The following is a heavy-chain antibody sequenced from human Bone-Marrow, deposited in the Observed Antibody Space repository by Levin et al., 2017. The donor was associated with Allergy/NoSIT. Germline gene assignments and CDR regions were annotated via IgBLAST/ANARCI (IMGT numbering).Heavy chain of an antibody. Sequence: KASETLSLTCAVSGSSISSNNWWSWVRQSPGKGLEWIGEIYHSGSSNYNPSLKSRVTISLDKSKNEVSLNLRSVTAADTAVYYCARVFVDYFGSGSHCDYWGQGALVTVSS. CDR1: GSSISSNNW. D-gene: IGHD3-10*01. J-gene: IGHJ4*02. V-gene: IGHV4-4*02. CDR2: IYHSGSS. CDR3: ARVFVDYFGSGSHCDY.